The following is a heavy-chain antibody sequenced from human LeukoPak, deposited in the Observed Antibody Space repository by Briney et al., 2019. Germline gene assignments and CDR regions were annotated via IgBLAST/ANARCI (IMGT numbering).Heavy chain of an antibody. V-gene: IGHV4-39*01. Sequence: SETLSLTCSVSGDSISGISYYWGWIRQPPGKGLEWIGKIYYSGSSYNTPSLEIRVVISLHTSRNQFSLKLTSVTATDTAVYYCARQGAVGATGFDFWGQGILVTVSS. D-gene: IGHD1-26*01. J-gene: IGHJ4*02. CDR3: ARQGAVGATGFDF. CDR1: GDSISGISYY. CDR2: IYYSGSS.